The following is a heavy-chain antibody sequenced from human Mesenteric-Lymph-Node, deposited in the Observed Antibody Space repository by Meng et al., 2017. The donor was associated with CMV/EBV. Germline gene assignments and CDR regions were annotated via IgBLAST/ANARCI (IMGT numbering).Heavy chain of an antibody. Sequence: GESLKISCVVSEFTFGNYALHWVRQAPGKGLEWVSIISADGTNQYYSDSVKGRFTISRDNWKNTLYLQMNNLTPGDTATYYCGRGGVHWIRGETNFYFGMDVWGRGTTVTVSS. D-gene: IGHD3-10*01. CDR1: EFTFGNYA. J-gene: IGHJ6*02. CDR3: GRGGVHWIRGETNFYFGMDV. V-gene: IGHV3-30*14. CDR2: ISADGTNQ.